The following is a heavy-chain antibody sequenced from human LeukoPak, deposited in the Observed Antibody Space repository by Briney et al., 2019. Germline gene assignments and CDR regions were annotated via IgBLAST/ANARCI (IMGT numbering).Heavy chain of an antibody. Sequence: GGSLRLSCAASGFTFSTYAVSWVRQAPGKGLEWVSAISGSGGSTYYADSVKGRFTISRDNSKNTVYLQMSPLRAEDTAVYYCVKEGGLGYTYGFDYWGQGTLVTVSS. V-gene: IGHV3-23*01. J-gene: IGHJ4*02. D-gene: IGHD5-18*01. CDR1: GFTFSTYA. CDR3: VKEGGLGYTYGFDY. CDR2: ISGSGGST.